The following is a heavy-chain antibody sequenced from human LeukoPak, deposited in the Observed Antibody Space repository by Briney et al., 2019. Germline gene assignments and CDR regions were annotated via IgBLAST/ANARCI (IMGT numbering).Heavy chain of an antibody. V-gene: IGHV1-18*01. CDR1: GYTFTSYA. J-gene: IGHJ5*02. CDR3: ARDPLDLAWFDP. CDR2: ISAYNGNT. Sequence: ASVKVSCKASGYTFTSYAMHWVRQAPGQRLEWMGWISAYNGNTNYAQKLQGRVTMTTDTSTSTAYMELRSLRSDDTAVYYCARDPLDLAWFDPWGQGTLVTVSS. D-gene: IGHD5/OR15-5a*01.